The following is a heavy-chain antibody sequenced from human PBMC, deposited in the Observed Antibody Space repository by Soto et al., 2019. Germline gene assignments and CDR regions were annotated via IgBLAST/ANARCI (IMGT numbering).Heavy chain of an antibody. CDR2: IIPMFGTA. V-gene: IGHV1-69*01. CDR3: ARSNSGNGNSYSPFDY. D-gene: IGHD2-21*01. Sequence: QVQLAQSGAEVKKPGSSVKVSCKASGGTSRSYPISWVRQAPGQGLEWMGGIIPMFGTANYAQKFQGRLTITADESTSTAYMELSSLRSEDTAVYYCARSNSGNGNSYSPFDYWGQGTLVTVSS. J-gene: IGHJ4*02. CDR1: GGTSRSYP.